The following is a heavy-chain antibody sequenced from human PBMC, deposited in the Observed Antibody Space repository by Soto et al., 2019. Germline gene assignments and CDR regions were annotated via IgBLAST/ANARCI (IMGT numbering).Heavy chain of an antibody. CDR3: SRGRDRLHLDI. CDR1: GGTFSSYA. V-gene: IGHV1-69*06. J-gene: IGHJ3*02. Sequence: SVKVSCKASGGTFSSYAISWVRQAPGQGLEWMGGIIPIFGTANYAQKFQGRVTITADKSTSTAYMELSSLRYEGTAVYYCSRGRDRLHLDIWGQGTMVTVSS. CDR2: IIPIFGTA. D-gene: IGHD2-21*01.